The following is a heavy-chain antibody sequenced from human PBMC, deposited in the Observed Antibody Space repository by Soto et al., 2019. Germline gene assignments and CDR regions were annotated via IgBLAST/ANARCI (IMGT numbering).Heavy chain of an antibody. CDR2: ISGSGGST. CDR1: GFTFSSYA. CDR3: VEEKGCRSSWFDFAY. Sequence: EVQLLESGGGLVQPGGSLRLSCAASGFTFSSYAMSWVRQAPGKGLEWVSAISGSGGSTYYADSVEGRFTISRDSSKKALFLQRRGLSAAVTAVCYCVEEKGCRSSWFDFAYWGLGTLVIVSS. J-gene: IGHJ4*02. D-gene: IGHD6-13*01. V-gene: IGHV3-23*01.